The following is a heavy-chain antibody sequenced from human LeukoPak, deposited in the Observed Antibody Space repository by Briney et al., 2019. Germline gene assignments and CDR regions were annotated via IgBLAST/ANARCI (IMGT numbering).Heavy chain of an antibody. CDR3: ARASYPGNWFDP. J-gene: IGHJ5*02. Sequence: PSETLSLTCTVSGGSISSGDYYWSWIRQPPGKGLEWIGYIYYSGSTNYNPSLKSRVTMSVDTSKNQFSLKLSSVTAADTAVYYCARASYPGNWFDPWGQGTLVTVSS. CDR1: GGSISSGDYY. CDR2: IYYSGST. V-gene: IGHV4-30-4*01. D-gene: IGHD2-2*01.